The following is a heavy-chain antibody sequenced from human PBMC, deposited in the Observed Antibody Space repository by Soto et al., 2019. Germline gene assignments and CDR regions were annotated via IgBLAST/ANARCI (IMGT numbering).Heavy chain of an antibody. V-gene: IGHV3-30*18. Sequence: QVQLVESGGGVVQPGRSLRLSCAASGFTFSSYGMHWVRQAPGKGLEWVAVISYDGSNKYYADSVKGRFTISRDNSKNTLYLQMNSLRAEDTAVYYCAKDAVYTGVRGDLDYWGQGTLVTVSS. D-gene: IGHD3-10*01. J-gene: IGHJ4*02. CDR2: ISYDGSNK. CDR1: GFTFSSYG. CDR3: AKDAVYTGVRGDLDY.